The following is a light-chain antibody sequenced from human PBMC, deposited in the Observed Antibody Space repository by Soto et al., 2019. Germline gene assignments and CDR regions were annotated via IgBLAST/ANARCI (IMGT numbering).Light chain of an antibody. Sequence: EIVMTQSPATLSLSPGERATLSCRASQSVSSSFAWYQQKPGQAPRLLIYGAATRAIGLPARFSGSGSGTEFTLTISSLQSEDFAVYYCQQYNNWPPLTFGGGTKVEIK. J-gene: IGKJ4*01. CDR1: QSVSSS. V-gene: IGKV3-15*01. CDR3: QQYNNWPPLT. CDR2: GAA.